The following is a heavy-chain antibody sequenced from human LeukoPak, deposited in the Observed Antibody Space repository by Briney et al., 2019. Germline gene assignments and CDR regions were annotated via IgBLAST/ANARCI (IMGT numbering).Heavy chain of an antibody. J-gene: IGHJ4*02. CDR1: GFTFSSYA. V-gene: IGHV3-7*01. Sequence: GGSLRLSCAASGFTFSSYAMSWVRQAPGKGLEWVANIKQDVSEKYYVDSVKGRFTISRDNAKNSLYLQMNSLRAEDTAVYYCARGQVSFDYWGQGTLVTVSS. CDR3: ARGQVSFDY. CDR2: IKQDVSEK.